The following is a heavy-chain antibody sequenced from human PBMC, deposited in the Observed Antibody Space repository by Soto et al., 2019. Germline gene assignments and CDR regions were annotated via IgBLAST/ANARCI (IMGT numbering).Heavy chain of an antibody. CDR1: GGSISSGGYA. D-gene: IGHD1-7*01. V-gene: IGHV4-30-2*01. CDR2: IYHSGYT. CDR3: ARDSLTGNYFDP. Sequence: QMRLQESGSGLVKPSQTLSLTCAVSGGSISSGGYAWNWIRQPPGKGLEWIGYIYHSGYTSYNPSLNNRVPISVDKSKNQFSLTLSFVTAADTAVYYCARDSLTGNYFDPWGQGTLVTVSS. J-gene: IGHJ5*02.